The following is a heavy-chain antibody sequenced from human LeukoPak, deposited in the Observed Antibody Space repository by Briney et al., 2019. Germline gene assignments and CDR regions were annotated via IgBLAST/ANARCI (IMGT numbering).Heavy chain of an antibody. V-gene: IGHV3-48*02. D-gene: IGHD6-13*01. Sequence: GGSLRLSCAASGFTFSSYNMNWVRQGPGKGLEWVSYISSGSTTIHYADSVQGRFTISRDNAKNSLYLQMNSLTDEDTAVYYCARVSYGSSWSDYWGQGTLVTVSS. CDR1: GFTFSSYN. CDR3: ARVSYGSSWSDY. J-gene: IGHJ4*02. CDR2: ISSGSTTI.